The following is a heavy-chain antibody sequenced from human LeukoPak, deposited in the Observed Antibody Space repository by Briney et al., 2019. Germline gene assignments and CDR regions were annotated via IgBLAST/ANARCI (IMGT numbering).Heavy chain of an antibody. D-gene: IGHD6-19*01. Sequence: GGSLRLSCAASGFTFSNAWMSWVRQGPGKGLEWVGRIKSKTDGGTTDYAAPVKGRFTISRDDSQNTLFVQMNTLRTEDTGVYYCAHLGSGWYVRDWGRGTLVTVSS. CDR1: GFTFSNAW. V-gene: IGHV3-15*01. CDR2: IKSKTDGGTT. J-gene: IGHJ4*02. CDR3: AHLGSGWYVRD.